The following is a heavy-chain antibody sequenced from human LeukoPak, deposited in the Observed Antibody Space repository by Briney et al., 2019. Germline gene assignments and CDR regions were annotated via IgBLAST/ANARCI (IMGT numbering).Heavy chain of an antibody. D-gene: IGHD1-26*01. CDR2: ISAYNGDT. J-gene: IGHJ4*02. CDR1: GYTFPNYG. Sequence: VASVKVSCKASGYTFPNYGITWVRQAPGQGLEWMAWISAYNGDTNYAQKLQGRVTLTTETSTTTAYLEPRSLRSDDTAVYYCARGGPPGGSGSYSDYWGQGTLVTVSS. CDR3: ARGGPPGGSGSYSDY. V-gene: IGHV1-18*01.